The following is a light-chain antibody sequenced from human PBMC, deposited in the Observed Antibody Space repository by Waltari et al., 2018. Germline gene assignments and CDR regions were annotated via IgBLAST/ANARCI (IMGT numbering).Light chain of an antibody. CDR1: SNHVAGHT. V-gene: IGLV1-36*01. J-gene: IGLJ3*02. Sequence: SALTQEASVSGAVGQKVTPSCAGDSNHVAGHTVAWFQQISHGAPKTVMFGDSLPSGIADRFSGSTTGTTAYLTISGLQPEDEGDFYCSTWDYSLSGWVFGGGTKLTVL. CDR2: GD. CDR3: STWDYSLSGWV.